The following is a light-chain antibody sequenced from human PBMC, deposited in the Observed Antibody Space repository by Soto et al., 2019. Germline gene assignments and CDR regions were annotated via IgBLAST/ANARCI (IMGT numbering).Light chain of an antibody. CDR3: QQFKNYPIT. CDR1: EDISSY. CDR2: AAS. V-gene: IGKV1-9*01. Sequence: QLTQSPASLSASFGDRVTFTCRASEDISSYLVWYQQKPGAAPKLLIYAASALHSVVPSRFSGSGSGTDFTLTISSLHHEDFAVYFCQQFKNYPITFGQGTRLEIK. J-gene: IGKJ5*01.